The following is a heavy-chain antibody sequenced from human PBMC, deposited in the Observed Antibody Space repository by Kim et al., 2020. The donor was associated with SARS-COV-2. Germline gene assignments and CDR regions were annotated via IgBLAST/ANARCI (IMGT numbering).Heavy chain of an antibody. CDR3: ARVHSSTWKIDY. CDR2: TYYRSKWYN. CDR1: GDSVSSNSVA. Sequence: SQTLSLTCAISGDSVSSNSVAWNWIRQSPSRGLEWLGRTYYRSKWYNEYAVSVKSRITINPDTSKNHFSLQLNSMTPEDTAVYYCARVHSSTWKIDYWGQGTLVTVSS. J-gene: IGHJ4*02. D-gene: IGHD2-2*01. V-gene: IGHV6-1*01.